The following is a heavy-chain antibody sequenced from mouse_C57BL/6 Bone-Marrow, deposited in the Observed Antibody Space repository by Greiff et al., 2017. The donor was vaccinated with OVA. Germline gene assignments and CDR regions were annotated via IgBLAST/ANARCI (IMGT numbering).Heavy chain of an antibody. CDR1: GFTFSDYG. Sequence: EVQLMESGGGLVKPGGSLKLSCAASGFTFSDYGMHWVRQAPEKGLEWVAYISSGSSTIYSADTVKGRFTISRDNAKNTLFLQMTSLRSEDTAMYYCARGRLLRFDYWGQGTTLTVSS. J-gene: IGHJ2*01. D-gene: IGHD1-1*01. V-gene: IGHV5-17*01. CDR2: ISSGSSTI. CDR3: ARGRLLRFDY.